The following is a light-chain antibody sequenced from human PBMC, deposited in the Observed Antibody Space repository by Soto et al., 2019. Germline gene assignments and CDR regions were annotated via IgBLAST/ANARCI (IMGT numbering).Light chain of an antibody. Sequence: QSALTQPPSASGSPGQSVTISCTGTSGDVGGYNFVSWYQQHPGKAPKFMIYEVSKRPSGVPDRFSGSKSGNTAFLTVSGLQAEDEADYYCSSYAGGIKWVFGGGTKLTVL. CDR1: SGDVGGYNF. CDR3: SSYAGGIKWV. J-gene: IGLJ3*02. V-gene: IGLV2-8*01. CDR2: EVS.